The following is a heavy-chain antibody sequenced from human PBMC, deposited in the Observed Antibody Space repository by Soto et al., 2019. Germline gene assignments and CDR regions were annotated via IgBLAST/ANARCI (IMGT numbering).Heavy chain of an antibody. J-gene: IGHJ3*02. D-gene: IGHD1-26*01. CDR2: ISSSSSYI. V-gene: IGHV3-21*01. CDR1: GFTFRSSS. CDR3: ARGDSGSYDAFDI. Sequence: GESLKISCAASGFTFRSSSMNWVRQAPGQGLEWVSSISSSSSYIYYADSVKGRFTISRDNAKNSLYLQMNSLRAEDTAVYYCARGDSGSYDAFDIWGQGTMVTVSS.